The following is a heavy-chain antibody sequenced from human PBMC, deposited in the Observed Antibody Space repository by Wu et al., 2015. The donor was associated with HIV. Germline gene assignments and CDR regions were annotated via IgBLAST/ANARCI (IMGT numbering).Heavy chain of an antibody. V-gene: IGHV1-69*13. Sequence: QVQLVQSGAEVKKPGSSVKVSCKASGGTFSSYAISWVRQAPGQGLEWMGRIIPIFGTANYAQKFQGRVTITADESTSTAYMELSSLRSEDTAVYYCARGLVTMVRGVIITKDDAFDIWGQGTMGHRLF. CDR1: GGTFSSYA. CDR2: IIPIFGTA. CDR3: ARGLVTMVRGVIITKDDAFDI. J-gene: IGHJ3*02. D-gene: IGHD3-10*01.